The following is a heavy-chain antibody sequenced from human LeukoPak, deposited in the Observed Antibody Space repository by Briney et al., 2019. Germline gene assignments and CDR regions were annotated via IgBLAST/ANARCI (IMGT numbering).Heavy chain of an antibody. CDR3: ARPRGSGIYQHFDY. CDR2: ISSSGSTR. CDR1: GFMFSSYE. V-gene: IGHV3-48*03. Sequence: GGSLRLSCAASGFMFSSYEMNWVCQAPGKGLEWVSYISSSGSTRYYADSVKGRFTISRDNAKNSLYLQMNSLRAEDTAVYYCARPRGSGIYQHFDYWGQGTLVTVSS. J-gene: IGHJ4*02. D-gene: IGHD3-10*01.